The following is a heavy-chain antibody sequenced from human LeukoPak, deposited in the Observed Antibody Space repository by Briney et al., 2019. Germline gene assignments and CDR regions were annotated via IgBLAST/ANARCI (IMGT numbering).Heavy chain of an antibody. D-gene: IGHD6-19*01. CDR3: AKGAVAGPLDY. CDR1: GFTFSSYG. Sequence: AGGSLRLSCAASGFTFSSYGMHWVRQAPGKGLEWVAVISYDGSNKYYADSVKGRFTISRDNSKNTLYLQMNSLRAEDTAVYYCAKGAVAGPLDYWGQGTLVTVSS. J-gene: IGHJ4*02. CDR2: ISYDGSNK. V-gene: IGHV3-30*18.